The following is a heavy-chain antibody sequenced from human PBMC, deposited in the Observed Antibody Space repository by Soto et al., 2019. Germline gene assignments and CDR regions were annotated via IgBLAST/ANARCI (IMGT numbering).Heavy chain of an antibody. Sequence: QVQLQQWGAGLLKPSETLSRTCAVYGGSFSDYYWSWIRQTPGKGLEWIGEITDSGNTNYNPSLKSRVTISVDRSKNQFSLRMISVTAADTAVYYCARRVTMQYYFDYWGQGTLVPVSS. CDR2: ITDSGNT. V-gene: IGHV4-34*01. CDR1: GGSFSDYY. CDR3: ARRVTMQYYFDY. D-gene: IGHD3-10*01. J-gene: IGHJ4*02.